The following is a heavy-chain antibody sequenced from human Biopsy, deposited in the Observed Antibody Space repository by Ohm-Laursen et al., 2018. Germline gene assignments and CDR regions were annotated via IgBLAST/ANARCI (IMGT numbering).Heavy chain of an antibody. J-gene: IGHJ4*02. V-gene: IGHV1-2*02. CDR2: IYPNNGDT. D-gene: IGHD3-22*01. Sequence: ASVTVSCKGVGYTFTGYYIHWVRQAPGQGLEWLGYIYPNNGDTKYAQNFQGRVTMTRDTSVSTAYMDLTGLTSDDTAVYYCTTGGSGFYYPFDSWGQGTLVTVSS. CDR3: TTGGSGFYYPFDS. CDR1: GYTFTGYY.